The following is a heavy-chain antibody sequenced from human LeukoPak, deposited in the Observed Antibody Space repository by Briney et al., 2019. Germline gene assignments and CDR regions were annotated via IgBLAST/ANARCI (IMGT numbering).Heavy chain of an antibody. D-gene: IGHD3-22*01. Sequence: PGGSLRLSCTASGFTFGDYAMSWVRQAPGKGLEWVGFIRSKAYGGTTEYAASVKGRFTISRDDSKSIAYLQMNSLKTEDTAVYYCTGDSSGYEYYFDYWGQGTLVTVSS. J-gene: IGHJ4*02. CDR1: GFTFGDYA. CDR3: TGDSSGYEYYFDY. CDR2: IRSKAYGGTT. V-gene: IGHV3-49*04.